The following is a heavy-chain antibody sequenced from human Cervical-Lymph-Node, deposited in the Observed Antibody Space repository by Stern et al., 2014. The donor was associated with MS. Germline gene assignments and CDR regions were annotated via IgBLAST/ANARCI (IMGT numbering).Heavy chain of an antibody. CDR2: IKQDGSEK. Sequence: EVQLVESGGGLVQPGGSLRLSCAASGFTFSSYWMSWVRQAPGKGLEWVANIKQDGSEKYYVDSVKGRFTISRDNAKNSLHLQMNSLRAEDTAVYYCARDTGLIAALGMDVWGQGTTVTVSS. CDR1: GFTFSSYW. V-gene: IGHV3-7*01. D-gene: IGHD6-13*01. CDR3: ARDTGLIAALGMDV. J-gene: IGHJ6*02.